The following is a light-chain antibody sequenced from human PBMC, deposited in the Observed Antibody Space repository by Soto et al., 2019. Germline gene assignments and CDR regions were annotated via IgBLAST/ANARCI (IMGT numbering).Light chain of an antibody. CDR1: QSVSSSY. V-gene: IGKV3-20*01. CDR2: GAS. Sequence: EMVFTQSPGNLSLSPGQRATLSCRASQSVSSSYLAWYQQKPGQAPRLLIYGASSRATGIPDRFSGSGSGTDFTLTISRLEPEDFAVYYCQQYGSSPPWTFGQG. J-gene: IGKJ1*01. CDR3: QQYGSSPPWT.